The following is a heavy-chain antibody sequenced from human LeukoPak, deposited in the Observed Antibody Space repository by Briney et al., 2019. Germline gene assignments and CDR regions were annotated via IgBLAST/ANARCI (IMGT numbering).Heavy chain of an antibody. CDR1: GYIFTDYY. J-gene: IGHJ5*02. Sequence: ASVKVSCKASGYIFTDYYMHWVRQAPGQGLEWMGWINPNSGGTNSAQKFQGRVTMTRDTSISTAYMELSRLRSDDTAVYYCATLLSALETKPWGQGTQVTVSS. CDR2: INPNSGGT. D-gene: IGHD3-10*01. CDR3: ATLLSALETKP. V-gene: IGHV1-2*02.